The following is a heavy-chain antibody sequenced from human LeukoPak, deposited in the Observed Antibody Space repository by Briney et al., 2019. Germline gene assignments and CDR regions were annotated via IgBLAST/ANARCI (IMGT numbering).Heavy chain of an antibody. D-gene: IGHD6-19*01. J-gene: IGHJ4*02. Sequence: PGGSLRLSCAASGFTVSSNYMSWVRQAPGKGLEWVAVISYDGSNKYYADSVKGRFTISRDNSKNTLYLQMNSLRAEDTAVYYCAKATRLKQWLAPNDYWGQGTLVTVSS. CDR1: GFTVSSNY. V-gene: IGHV3-30*18. CDR2: ISYDGSNK. CDR3: AKATRLKQWLAPNDY.